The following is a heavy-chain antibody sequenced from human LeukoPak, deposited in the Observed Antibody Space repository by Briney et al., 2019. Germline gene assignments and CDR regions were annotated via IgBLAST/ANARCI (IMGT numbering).Heavy chain of an antibody. V-gene: IGHV3-23*01. CDR3: AKDSIAAYYYYMDV. D-gene: IGHD6-13*01. Sequence: PGGSLRLSCAASGFTFSSYAMSWVRQAPGKGLEWVSAISGSGGSTYYADSEKGRFTISRDNSKNTLYLQMNSLRAEDTAVYYCAKDSIAAYYYYMDVWGKGTTVTVSS. CDR2: ISGSGGST. J-gene: IGHJ6*03. CDR1: GFTFSSYA.